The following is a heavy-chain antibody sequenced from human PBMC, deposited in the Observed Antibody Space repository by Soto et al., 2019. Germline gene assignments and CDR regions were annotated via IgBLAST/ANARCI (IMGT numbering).Heavy chain of an antibody. CDR1: GFTFSSYG. J-gene: IGHJ4*02. CDR3: AHSSSWYYFDY. D-gene: IGHD6-13*01. V-gene: IGHV3-33*01. Sequence: QVQLVESGGGVVQPGTSLRLSCAASGFTFSSYGMHWVRQPPGKGLEWVAVIWFDRSNKHYADSVKGRFTISRDNSKNTLYLQMNSLRAEDTAVYYCAHSSSWYYFDYWGQGTLVTVSS. CDR2: IWFDRSNK.